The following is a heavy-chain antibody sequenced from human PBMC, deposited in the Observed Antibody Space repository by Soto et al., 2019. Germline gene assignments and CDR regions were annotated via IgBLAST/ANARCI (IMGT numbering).Heavy chain of an antibody. D-gene: IGHD1-1*01. J-gene: IGHJ4*02. CDR2: ISGRIGSA. V-gene: IGHV3-23*01. CDR3: GVQNDY. Sequence: EVQVLESGGGLVQPGGSLRLSCAASGFTFSSYAMSWVRQAPGKGLEWVSAISGRIGSASYADSVKGRFTISRDNSRNQLYLQITSVRAEDKAVYNGGVQNDYWGQGTLVTVSS. CDR1: GFTFSSYA.